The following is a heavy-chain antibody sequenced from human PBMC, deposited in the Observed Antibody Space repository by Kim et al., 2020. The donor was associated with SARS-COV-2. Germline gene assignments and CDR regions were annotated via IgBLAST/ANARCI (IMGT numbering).Heavy chain of an antibody. D-gene: IGHD6-13*01. J-gene: IGHJ4*02. V-gene: IGHV4-4*09. CDR3: ASLPSSLAAAGFY. Sequence: SNPSLKSRVTISVDTSKNQFALRLNSVTAADTAVYYCASLPSSLAAAGFYWGQGTLVTVSS.